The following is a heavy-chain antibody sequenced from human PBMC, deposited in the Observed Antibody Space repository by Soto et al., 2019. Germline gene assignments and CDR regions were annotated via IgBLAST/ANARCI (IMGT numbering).Heavy chain of an antibody. CDR2: IYYSGST. V-gene: IGHV4-39*01. CDR1: GGSISSSSYY. J-gene: IGHJ2*01. D-gene: IGHD4-17*01. CDR3: ARHQGDYLASQYWYFDL. Sequence: QLQLQESGPGLVKPSETLSLTCTVSGGSISSSSYYWGWIRQPPGKGLEWIGSIYYSGSTYYNPSLKSRVTISVDTSKNQFSLKLSSVTAADTAVYYCARHQGDYLASQYWYFDLWGRGTLVTVSS.